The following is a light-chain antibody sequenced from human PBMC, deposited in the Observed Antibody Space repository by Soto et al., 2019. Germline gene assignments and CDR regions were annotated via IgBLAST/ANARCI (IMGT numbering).Light chain of an antibody. CDR2: GAS. CDR1: QSVTSN. CDR3: QQYGSSST. J-gene: IGKJ1*01. Sequence: EIVLTQSPATLSLSPGAIATLSFRASQSVTSNLAWYQQKPGQAPRLLIYGASTRATGIPARFSGRGSGTDFTLTISRLEPEDFAVYYCQQYGSSSTFGQGTKVDIK. V-gene: IGKV3-20*01.